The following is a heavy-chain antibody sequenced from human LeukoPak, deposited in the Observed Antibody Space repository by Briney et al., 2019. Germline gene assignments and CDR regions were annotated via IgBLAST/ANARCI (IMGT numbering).Heavy chain of an antibody. V-gene: IGHV1-2*02. D-gene: IGHD1-26*01. CDR3: ARGRGSDYYYYGMDV. J-gene: IGHJ6*02. CDR2: INPNSGGT. Sequence: ASVKVSCKASGYTFTGYYMHWVRQAPGQGLEWMGWINPNSGGTNYAQKFQGRVTMTRDTSISTAYMELSRLRSDDTAVYYCARGRGSDYYYYGMDVWGQGTTVTVSS. CDR1: GYTFTGYY.